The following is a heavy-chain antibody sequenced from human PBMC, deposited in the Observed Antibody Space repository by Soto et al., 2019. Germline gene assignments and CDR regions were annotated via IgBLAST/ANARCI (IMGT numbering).Heavy chain of an antibody. CDR1: GFIFRDYW. CDR2: INQDGREK. CDR3: AREPWDY. J-gene: IGHJ4*02. V-gene: IGHV3-7*01. Sequence: EVQLVESGGGLVQPGGSPRLSCAASGFIFRDYWMTWVRQVPGKGLEWVANINQDGREKCYMDSVKGRFTISRDNAKNSLDLQMNSLRADDTAVYYCAREPWDYWGQGTLVTVSS.